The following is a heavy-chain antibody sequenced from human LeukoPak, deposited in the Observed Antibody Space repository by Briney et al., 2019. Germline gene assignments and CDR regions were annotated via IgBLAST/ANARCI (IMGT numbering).Heavy chain of an antibody. J-gene: IGHJ4*02. Sequence: GGSLRLSCAASGFTFTDYYVGWVRQAPGKGLEWVANINQDGSEEYYVDSVKGRFTISRDNAKNSLYLQMNCLRAEDTAVYYCARESPIAFPVDYWGQGTLVTVSS. D-gene: IGHD2-21*01. CDR1: GFTFTDYY. V-gene: IGHV3-7*03. CDR2: INQDGSEE. CDR3: ARESPIAFPVDY.